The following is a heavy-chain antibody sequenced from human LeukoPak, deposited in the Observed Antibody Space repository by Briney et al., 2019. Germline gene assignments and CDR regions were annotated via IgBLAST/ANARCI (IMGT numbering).Heavy chain of an antibody. CDR3: ARDEWELLRADY. V-gene: IGHV1-46*01. CDR1: GYTFTSYY. D-gene: IGHD1-26*01. Sequence: ASVKVSCKASGYTFTSYYMHWVRQAPGQGLEWMGIINPSGGSTSYAQKFQGRVTMTGDTSTSTVYMELSSLRSEDTAVYYCARDEWELLRADYWGQGTLVTVSS. J-gene: IGHJ4*02. CDR2: INPSGGST.